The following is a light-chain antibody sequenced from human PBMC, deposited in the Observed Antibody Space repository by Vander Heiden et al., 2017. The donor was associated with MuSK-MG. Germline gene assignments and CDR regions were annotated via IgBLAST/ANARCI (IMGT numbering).Light chain of an antibody. CDR1: QSISSW. CDR2: DAS. Sequence: DIHMTQSPSTLSASVGDRVTITCLASQSISSWLAWYQQKPGKAPKLLIYDASSLESGVPSRFSGSGSGTEFTLTISSLQPDDLATYYCQQYNSYSWTFGQGTKVEIK. CDR3: QQYNSYSWT. V-gene: IGKV1-5*01. J-gene: IGKJ1*01.